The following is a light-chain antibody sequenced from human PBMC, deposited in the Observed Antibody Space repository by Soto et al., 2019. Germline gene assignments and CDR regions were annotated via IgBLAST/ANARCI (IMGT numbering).Light chain of an antibody. V-gene: IGLV2-14*01. J-gene: IGLJ1*01. CDR2: EVS. Sequence: QSALTQPRSVSGSPGQSVTISCTGTSSDVGGYNYVSWYQQHPGKAPKLMIYEVSYRPSGISNRFSGSKSGNTASLTISGLQAEDEADYYCSSYTSSTNYVFGTGTKVTVL. CDR1: SSDVGGYNY. CDR3: SSYTSSTNYV.